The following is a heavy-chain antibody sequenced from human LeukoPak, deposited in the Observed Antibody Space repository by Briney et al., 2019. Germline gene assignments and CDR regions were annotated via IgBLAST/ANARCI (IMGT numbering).Heavy chain of an antibody. Sequence: SETLSLTCTVSGGSISSGGYYWSWIRQHPGKGLEWIGYIYYSGSTYYNPSLKSRVTISVDTSKNQFSLKLSSVTAADTAVYYCARGGGRSSWYYFDYWGQGTLVTVSS. CDR3: ARGGGRSSWYYFDY. D-gene: IGHD6-13*01. J-gene: IGHJ4*02. V-gene: IGHV4-31*03. CDR1: GGSISSGGYY. CDR2: IYYSGST.